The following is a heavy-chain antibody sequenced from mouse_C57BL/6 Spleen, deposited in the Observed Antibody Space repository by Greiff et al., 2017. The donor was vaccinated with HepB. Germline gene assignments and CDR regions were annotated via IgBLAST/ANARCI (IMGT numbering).Heavy chain of an antibody. CDR1: GFTFSSYA. V-gene: IGHV5-4*01. J-gene: IGHJ4*01. CDR2: ISDGGSYT. Sequence: EVQRVESGGGLVKPGGSLKLSCAASGFTFSSYAMSWVRQTPEKRLEWVATISDGGSYTYYPDNVKGRFTISRDNAKNNLYLQMSHLKSEDTAMYYCAREGDYGYAMDYWGQGTSVTVSS. CDR3: AREGDYGYAMDY. D-gene: IGHD2-4*01.